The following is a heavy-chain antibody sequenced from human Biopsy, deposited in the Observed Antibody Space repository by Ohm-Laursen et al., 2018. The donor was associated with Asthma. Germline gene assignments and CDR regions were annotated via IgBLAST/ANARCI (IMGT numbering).Heavy chain of an antibody. CDR2: VSYDGGVA. J-gene: IGHJ4*02. CDR3: AKRKGYSDLTDFDH. V-gene: IGHV3-30*18. Sequence: SLRLSCTASGFVFRSHAMHWVRQAPGKGLEWVAVVSYDGGVAHYADSMKGRFTISRDNAKSTLYLQMNRLRTDDTAVYYCAKRKGYSDLTDFDHWGQGTLVTVSS. CDR1: GFVFRSHA. D-gene: IGHD4-11*01.